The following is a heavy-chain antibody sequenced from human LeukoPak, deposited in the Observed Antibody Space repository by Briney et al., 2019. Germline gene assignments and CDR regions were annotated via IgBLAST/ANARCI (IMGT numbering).Heavy chain of an antibody. Sequence: GGSLRLSCAASGFTFSGYAMSWVRQAPGKGLEWVSAISGSGGSTYYADSVKGRFTISRDNSKNTLYLQMNSLRAEDTAVYYCAKVGIVGPPYYYFDYWGQGTLVTVSS. CDR3: AKVGIVGPPYYYFDY. V-gene: IGHV3-23*01. CDR1: GFTFSGYA. D-gene: IGHD1-26*01. CDR2: ISGSGGST. J-gene: IGHJ4*02.